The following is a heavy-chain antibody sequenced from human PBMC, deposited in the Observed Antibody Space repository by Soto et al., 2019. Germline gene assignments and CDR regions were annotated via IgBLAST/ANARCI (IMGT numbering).Heavy chain of an antibody. CDR2: ILVAGST. V-gene: IGHV3-23*01. J-gene: IGHJ3*02. Sequence: GSLRLSCAASGFICSSYDMSWVRQAPGKGLEWVSTILVAGSTHYEDSVKGRFTISRDTSKNTVYLQMNSLTAGDTAVYYCAKATATGGGAFDICGQGTMVTVSS. CDR3: AKATATGGGAFDI. D-gene: IGHD2-8*02. CDR1: GFICSSYD.